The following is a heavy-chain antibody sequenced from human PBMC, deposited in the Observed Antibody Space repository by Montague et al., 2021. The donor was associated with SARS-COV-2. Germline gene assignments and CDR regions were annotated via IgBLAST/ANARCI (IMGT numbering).Heavy chain of an antibody. V-gene: IGHV4-39*01. CDR1: GGSVSSSNYY. Sequence: SETLSLTCTVSGGSVSSSNYYWGWIRQPPGKGLEWIGSIYYNGGTYYTPSLKSRVTISVDTSKNQFSLRLSSVTAADTAVYYCARHSGRDTIFGVVIIFDAFDIWGQGTTVTVSS. D-gene: IGHD3-3*01. CDR2: IYYNGGT. J-gene: IGHJ3*02. CDR3: ARHSGRDTIFGVVIIFDAFDI.